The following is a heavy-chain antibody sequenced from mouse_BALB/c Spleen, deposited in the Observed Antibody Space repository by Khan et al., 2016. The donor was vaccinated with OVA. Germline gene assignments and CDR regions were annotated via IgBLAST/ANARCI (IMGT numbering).Heavy chain of an antibody. Sequence: QVQLKESGPGLVRPSQTLSITCTVSGFSLTTYGVHWVRPSPGKGLEWLGVIRSAGKTDYNAAFISRLSIHKDNSKSQVFFKRNSLQADDTAMYYCARNSYMYDFTYWGQGTLVTVSA. J-gene: IGHJ3*01. V-gene: IGHV2-2*01. D-gene: IGHD2-14*01. CDR1: GFSLTTYG. CDR2: IRSAGKT. CDR3: ARNSYMYDFTY.